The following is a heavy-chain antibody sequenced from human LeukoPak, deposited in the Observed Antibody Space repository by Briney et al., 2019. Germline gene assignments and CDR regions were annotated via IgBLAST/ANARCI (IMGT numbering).Heavy chain of an antibody. CDR1: GGTFSSYA. Sequence: ASVKVSCKASGGTFSSYAISWVRQAPGQGLEWMGWIDAKTGNPTYVQAFTGRFVFSLDTSVSTAYLQISSLRAEDTGVYYCAKNTWDLWGQGTLVIVSS. CDR2: IDAKTGNP. D-gene: IGHD5-18*01. J-gene: IGHJ5*02. CDR3: AKNTWDL. V-gene: IGHV7-4-1*02.